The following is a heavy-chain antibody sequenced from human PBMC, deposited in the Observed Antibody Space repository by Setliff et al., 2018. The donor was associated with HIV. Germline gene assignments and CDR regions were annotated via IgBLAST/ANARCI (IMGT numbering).Heavy chain of an antibody. CDR2: MSTGGGIK. J-gene: IGHJ4*02. Sequence: PGGSLRLSCAATGFTFSSYVLHWVRQAPGKGLEWVAVMSTGGGIKICADSVKGRFTISRDDSKNTLYLQMNSLRAEDTATYYCVRDPIEGYPDYFDYWGQGTLVTVSS. D-gene: IGHD1-26*01. V-gene: IGHV3-30-3*01. CDR3: VRDPIEGYPDYFDY. CDR1: GFTFSSYV.